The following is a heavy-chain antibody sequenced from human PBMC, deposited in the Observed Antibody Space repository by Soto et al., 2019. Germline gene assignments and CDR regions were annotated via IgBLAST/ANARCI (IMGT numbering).Heavy chain of an antibody. CDR2: ISGSGGST. Sequence: GGSLRLSCAASGFTFSSYAMSWVRQAPGKGLEWASAISGSGGSTYYADSVKGRFTISRDNSKNTLYLQMNSLRAEDTAVYYCAIDFAVAGLAEYFQHWGQGTLVTVSS. J-gene: IGHJ1*01. V-gene: IGHV3-23*01. CDR1: GFTFSSYA. CDR3: AIDFAVAGLAEYFQH. D-gene: IGHD6-19*01.